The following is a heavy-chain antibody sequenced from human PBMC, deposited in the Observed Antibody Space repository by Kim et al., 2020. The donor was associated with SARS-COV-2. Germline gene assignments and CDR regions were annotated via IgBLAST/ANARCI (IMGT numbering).Heavy chain of an antibody. CDR2: ISTDGGST. Sequence: GGSLRLSCAASGFTFSSYGMHWVRQAPGKGLEYVSSISTDGGSTYYVNSVKGRVTISRDNSKNTLYLQMDSLRTEDLGVYFCARGQYGKTINYWGQGPLV. D-gene: IGHD2-2*01. CDR3: ARGQYGKTINY. CDR1: GFTFSSYG. J-gene: IGHJ4*02. V-gene: IGHV3-64*01.